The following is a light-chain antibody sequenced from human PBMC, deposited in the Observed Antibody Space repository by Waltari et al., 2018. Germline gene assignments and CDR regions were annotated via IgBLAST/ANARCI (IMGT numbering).Light chain of an antibody. V-gene: IGLV1-44*01. CDR1: SSNIGSNV. J-gene: IGLJ3*02. Sequence: QSVLTQPPSASGTPGQRVTISCSGGSSNIGSNVVHWYHRLPGTAPRRLIYSNKQRPSGVPDRFSGSKSGTSASLAISGLQPDDEADYYCATWDDRLTGVLFGGGTKVTVL. CDR2: SNK. CDR3: ATWDDRLTGVL.